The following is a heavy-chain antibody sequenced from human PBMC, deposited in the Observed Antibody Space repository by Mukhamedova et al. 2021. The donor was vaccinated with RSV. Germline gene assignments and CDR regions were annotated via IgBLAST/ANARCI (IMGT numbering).Heavy chain of an antibody. CDR3: AKDPWVRDGYNTAFDY. J-gene: IGHJ4*02. Sequence: VRQAPGKGLEWVPLISWDGGSTYYADPVKGRFTISRDNSKNSLYLQMNSLRTEETALYYCAKDPWVRDGYNTAFDYWGKGTLVTV. CDR2: ISWDGGST. D-gene: IGHD5-24*01. V-gene: IGHV3-43*01.